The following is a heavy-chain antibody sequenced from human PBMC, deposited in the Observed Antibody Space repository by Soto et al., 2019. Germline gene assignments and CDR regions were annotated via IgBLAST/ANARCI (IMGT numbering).Heavy chain of an antibody. Sequence: EVQLLESGGGFGTPGGFLRLLWGGFGFFFNPYGVNWVRPAPGKGLEGVCGVSGGSGVTHYADYVRGRFTITGDDSKNTVYLQMHSLRVEDTAVYYCAKWNGYGDLWGQGTLVTVSS. J-gene: IGHJ5*02. CDR3: AKWNGYGDL. D-gene: IGHD1-1*01. CDR1: GFFFNPYG. V-gene: IGHV3-23*01. CDR2: VSGGSGVT.